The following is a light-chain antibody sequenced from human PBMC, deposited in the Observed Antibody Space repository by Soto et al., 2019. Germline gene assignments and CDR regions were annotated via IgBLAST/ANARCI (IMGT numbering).Light chain of an antibody. CDR2: EGS. CDR1: SSDVGSYKF. J-gene: IGLJ1*01. Sequence: QSALTQPASVSGSPGQSITISCTGTSSDVGSYKFVSWYQQHPGDAPKLMIYEGSKRPSGVSYRFSGSKSGNPASLTISGLQAEDEADYYCCSYAGSSTYVFGTGTKLTVL. CDR3: CSYAGSSTYV. V-gene: IGLV2-23*01.